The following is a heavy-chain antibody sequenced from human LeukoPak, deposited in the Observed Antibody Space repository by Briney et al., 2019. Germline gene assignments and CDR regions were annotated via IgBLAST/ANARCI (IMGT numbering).Heavy chain of an antibody. CDR3: ARIYGNSTIADAFDI. Sequence: GGSLRLSCAASGFSVFSNYMTWVRQAPGKGLEWVAVSYRRDTTFYADAVKGRFIISTDSSRKTVYLQMNSLRVDDTAMYYCARIYGNSTIADAFDIWGQGTMVIVSS. CDR2: SYRRDTT. D-gene: IGHD2-21*01. CDR1: GFSVFSNY. J-gene: IGHJ3*02. V-gene: IGHV3-53*01.